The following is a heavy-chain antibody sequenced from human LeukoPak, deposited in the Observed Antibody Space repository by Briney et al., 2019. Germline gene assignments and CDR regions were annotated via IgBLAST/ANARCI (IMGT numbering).Heavy chain of an antibody. CDR2: IKQGGGEE. D-gene: IGHD1-26*01. CDR3: ARVGVTFLYYFDS. V-gene: IGHV3-7*01. J-gene: IGHJ4*02. CDR1: GYTFSDFE. Sequence: GGSLRLSCVGSGYTFSDFEMNWVRQAPGKGLEWVANIKQGGGEEYYVDPVKGRFTISRDNVKNLLYLQMNSLRAEDTAVYYCARVGVTFLYYFDSWGQGTLVTVSS.